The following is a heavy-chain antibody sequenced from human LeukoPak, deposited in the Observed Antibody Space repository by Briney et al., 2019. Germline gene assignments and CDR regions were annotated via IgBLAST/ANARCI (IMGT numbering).Heavy chain of an antibody. CDR1: GFTFSNYA. J-gene: IGHJ4*02. Sequence: GGSLRLSCAASGFTFSNYAMSWVRQAPGKGLEWVSVMSGGGDSTYYADSVKGRFTISRDNSKNTLYLQMNSLRAEDTAVYYCAREAGHDSSGYPLHFDYWGQGTLVTVSS. CDR3: AREAGHDSSGYPLHFDY. CDR2: MSGGGDST. D-gene: IGHD3-22*01. V-gene: IGHV3-23*01.